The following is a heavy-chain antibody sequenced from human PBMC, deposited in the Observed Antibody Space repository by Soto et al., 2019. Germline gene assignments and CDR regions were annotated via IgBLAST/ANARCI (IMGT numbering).Heavy chain of an antibody. CDR2: INPSGGST. D-gene: IGHD3-22*01. V-gene: IGHV1-46*01. J-gene: IGHJ4*02. CDR3: ARGMRSSGYYYGY. CDR1: GYAFTSYY. Sequence: GASVKVSCTVSGYAFTSYYMHWVRHAPGQGLEWMGIINPSGGSTTYAQKFQGRVTMTRDTSTSTVYMELSSLRSEDTAVYYSARGMRSSGYYYGYWGQGTPVTVSS.